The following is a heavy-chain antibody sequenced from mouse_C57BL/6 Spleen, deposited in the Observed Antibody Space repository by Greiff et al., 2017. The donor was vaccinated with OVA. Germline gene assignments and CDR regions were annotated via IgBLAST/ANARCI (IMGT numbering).Heavy chain of an antibody. CDR3: ARSYYGASFSFNY. Sequence: QVQLQQPGAELVRPGSSVTLSCKASGYTFTSYWMHWVKQRPIQGLEWIGNIDPSDSETHYNQKFKDKATLTVDKSSSTAYMQLSSLTSEDSAVYYCARSYYGASFSFNYWGQGTTLTVSS. J-gene: IGHJ2*01. V-gene: IGHV1-52*01. CDR2: IDPSDSET. D-gene: IGHD2-13*01. CDR1: GYTFTSYW.